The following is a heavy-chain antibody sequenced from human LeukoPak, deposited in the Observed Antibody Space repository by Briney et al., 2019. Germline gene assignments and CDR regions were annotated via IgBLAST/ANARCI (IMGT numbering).Heavy chain of an antibody. CDR3: ASFYYDSSGYDAFDI. J-gene: IGHJ3*02. D-gene: IGHD3-22*01. CDR1: GYTFTGYY. CDR2: INPNSGGT. V-gene: IGHV1-2*02. Sequence: ASVKVSCKASGYTFTGYYMHWVRQAPGQGLEWMGWINPNSGGTNYAQKFQGRVTMTRDTSISTAYMELSRLRSEDTAVYSCASFYYDSSGYDAFDIWGQGTMVTVSS.